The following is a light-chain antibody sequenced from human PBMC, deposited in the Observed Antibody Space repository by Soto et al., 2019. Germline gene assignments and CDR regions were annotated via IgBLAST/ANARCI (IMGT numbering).Light chain of an antibody. CDR1: QSISTW. CDR2: GAS. CDR3: QQYNNWPRT. V-gene: IGKV1-5*01. J-gene: IGKJ1*01. Sequence: DIQMTQSPSTLSASAGDRVTITCRASQSISTWLAWYQQKPGKAPKLLIYGASSLASGVPSRFSGSGSGTEFTLTISSLQSEDFAVYYCQQYNNWPRTFGQGTKVDIK.